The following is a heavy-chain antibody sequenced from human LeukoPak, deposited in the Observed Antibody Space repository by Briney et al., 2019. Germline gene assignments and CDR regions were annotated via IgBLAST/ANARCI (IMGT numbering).Heavy chain of an antibody. V-gene: IGHV4-61*02. D-gene: IGHD6-13*01. Sequence: SQTLSLTCTVSGGSLSSSNYYWSWIRQPAGKGLEWIGRIYTSGTTNYNPSLKSRVTMTVDTSKNQFSLKLSSVTAADTAVYYCARSSITATGASQVWGQGTLVTVSS. CDR2: IYTSGTT. CDR1: GGSLSSSNYY. CDR3: ARSSITATGASQV. J-gene: IGHJ4*02.